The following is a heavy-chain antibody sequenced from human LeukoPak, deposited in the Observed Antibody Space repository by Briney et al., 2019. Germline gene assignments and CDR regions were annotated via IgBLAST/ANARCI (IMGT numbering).Heavy chain of an antibody. CDR2: IYPGDSDT. D-gene: IGHD3-9*01. CDR3: ARQWGILTGYHDY. J-gene: IGHJ4*02. Sequence: GASLQISCKGSGSIFTSYWIGWVRPLPGKGLEWMGIIYPGDSDTRYSPSFQGQVTISADKSISTAYLQWSSLKASDTAMYYCARQWGILTGYHDYWGQGTLVTVSS. V-gene: IGHV5-51*01. CDR1: GSIFTSYW.